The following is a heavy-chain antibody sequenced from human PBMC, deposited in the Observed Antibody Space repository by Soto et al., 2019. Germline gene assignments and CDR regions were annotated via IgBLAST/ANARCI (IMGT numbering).Heavy chain of an antibody. J-gene: IGHJ6*02. CDR2: INHSGST. Sequence: SETLSLTCAVYGGSFSGYYWSWIRQPPGKGLEWIGEINHSGSTNYNPSIKSRVTISVDTSKNQFSLKLSSVTAADTAVYYCARRNSSSDYYYYGMDVWGQGTTVTVSS. CDR1: GGSFSGYY. V-gene: IGHV4-34*01. CDR3: ARRNSSSDYYYYGMDV. D-gene: IGHD6-6*01.